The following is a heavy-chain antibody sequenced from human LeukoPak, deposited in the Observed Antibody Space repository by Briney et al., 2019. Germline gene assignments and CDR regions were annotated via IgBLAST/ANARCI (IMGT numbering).Heavy chain of an antibody. CDR3: ARTFRGNYYDSSGYYFDY. CDR2: INPSGGST. D-gene: IGHD3-22*01. V-gene: IGHV1-46*01. CDR1: GYTFTSYY. Sequence: ASVKVSCKASGYTFTSYYMHWVRQAPGQGLEWMGIINPSGGSTSYAQKSQGRVTMTRDTSTSTVYMELSSLRSEDTAVYYCARTFRGNYYDSSGYYFDYWGQGALVTVSS. J-gene: IGHJ4*02.